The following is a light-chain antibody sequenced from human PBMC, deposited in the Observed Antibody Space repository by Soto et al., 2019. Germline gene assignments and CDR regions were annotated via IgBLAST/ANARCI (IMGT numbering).Light chain of an antibody. CDR2: DAP. V-gene: IGKV1-5*01. J-gene: IGKJ2*01. CDR3: QQYNSYSA. Sequence: DIQMTQSPSTLSASVGDRVTITCRASQSISSWLAWYQQKPGKAPKLLIYDAPNLESRVPSRFSGSGSGTKFTLTISSLQPDDFATYYGQQYNSYSAFGQGTKLEIK. CDR1: QSISSW.